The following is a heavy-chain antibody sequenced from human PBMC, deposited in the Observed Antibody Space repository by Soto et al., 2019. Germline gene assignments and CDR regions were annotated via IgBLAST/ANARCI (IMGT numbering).Heavy chain of an antibody. CDR2: IYYSGST. Sequence: QVQLQESGPGLVKPSQTLSLTCTVSGGSISSGGYYWSWIRQHPGKGLEWIGYIYYSGSTYYNPSLKSRVTISLDTSKHQFSLKLSSVTAADTAVYYCARGSLEWLSNFDYWGQGTLVTVSS. D-gene: IGHD3-3*01. V-gene: IGHV4-31*03. CDR3: ARGSLEWLSNFDY. J-gene: IGHJ4*02. CDR1: GGSISSGGYY.